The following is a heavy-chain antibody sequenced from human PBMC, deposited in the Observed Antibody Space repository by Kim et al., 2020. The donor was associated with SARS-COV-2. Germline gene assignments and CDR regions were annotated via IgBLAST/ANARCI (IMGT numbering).Heavy chain of an antibody. J-gene: IGHJ4*02. Sequence: ASVKVSCETSGYDFALHDINWVRQATGQGLEWMGWVNPKSSNTGFAQKFQGRLTMTTNTSKATAYMDLTNLGSEDTAVYYCARYITVTGKFDYWGRGTLVTVSS. V-gene: IGHV1-8*01. CDR2: VNPKSSNT. CDR3: ARYITVTGKFDY. CDR1: GYDFALHD. D-gene: IGHD6-19*01.